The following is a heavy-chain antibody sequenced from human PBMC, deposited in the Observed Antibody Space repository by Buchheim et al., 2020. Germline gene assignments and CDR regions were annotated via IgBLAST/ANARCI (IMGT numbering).Heavy chain of an antibody. Sequence: QVQLVESGGGVVQPGRSLRLSCAASGFTFSSYAMHWVRQAPGKGLEWVAVISYDGSNKYYADSVKGRFTISRDNSKTTLYLQMNSLRAEDTAVYYCARDGSWGEQQLDTYYYYYGMDVWGQGTT. CDR2: ISYDGSNK. CDR3: ARDGSWGEQQLDTYYYYYGMDV. V-gene: IGHV3-30-3*01. D-gene: IGHD6-13*01. J-gene: IGHJ6*02. CDR1: GFTFSSYA.